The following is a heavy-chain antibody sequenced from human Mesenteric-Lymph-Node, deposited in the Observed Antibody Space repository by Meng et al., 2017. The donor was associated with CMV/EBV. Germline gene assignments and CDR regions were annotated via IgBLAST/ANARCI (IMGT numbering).Heavy chain of an antibody. CDR1: GFSLGNHW. CDR2: INQDGREK. D-gene: IGHD1-26*01. J-gene: IGHJ6*02. V-gene: IGHV3-7*01. Sequence: GGSLRLSCAASGFSLGNHWMSWVRQAPGKGLEWVAHINQDGREKYYVDSVKGRFSISRDNARNSLYLQMNSLRAEDTAVYYCARDSGYGGSMDVWGQGTTVTVSS. CDR3: ARDSGYGGSMDV.